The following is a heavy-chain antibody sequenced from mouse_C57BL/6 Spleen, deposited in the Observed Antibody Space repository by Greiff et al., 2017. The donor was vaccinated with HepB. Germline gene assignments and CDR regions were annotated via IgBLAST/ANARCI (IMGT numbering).Heavy chain of an antibody. CDR3: ARETAQATGDY. Sequence: VKLQQPGAELVRPGSSVKLSCKASGYTFTSYWMDWVKQRPGQGLEWIGNIYPSDSETHYNQKFKDKATLTVDKSSSTAYMQLSSLTSEDSAVYYCARETAQATGDYWGQGTTLTVSS. CDR1: GYTFTSYW. CDR2: IYPSDSET. V-gene: IGHV1-61*01. D-gene: IGHD3-2*02. J-gene: IGHJ2*01.